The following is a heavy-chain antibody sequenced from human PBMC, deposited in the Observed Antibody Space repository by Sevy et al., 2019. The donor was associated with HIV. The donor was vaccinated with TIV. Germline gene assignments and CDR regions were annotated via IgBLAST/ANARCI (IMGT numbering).Heavy chain of an antibody. D-gene: IGHD3-10*01. J-gene: IGHJ4*02. CDR2: IYDGGTT. V-gene: IGHV4-59*02. Sequence: SETLSLTCAVSGAAVSGYFWSWVRQPPGKGLEWLGYIYDGGTTNYNPSLDSRRTISVDTSKNQFSLKLSTVTAADTAVYYCARGRLLWLGHFAYWGQGTLVTVSS. CDR3: ARGRLLWLGHFAY. CDR1: GAAVSGYF.